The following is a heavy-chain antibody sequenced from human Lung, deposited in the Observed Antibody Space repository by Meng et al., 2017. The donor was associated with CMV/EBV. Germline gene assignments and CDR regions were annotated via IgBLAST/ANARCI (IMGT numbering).Heavy chain of an antibody. D-gene: IGHD3-3*01. CDR3: ARAYPRSSAFGVVFDY. Sequence: SGCNFSSEVWHWVRQAPGKGLEWVAVISYDGTHKYYADYVKGRFTISRDNSKNTLYLQMNSLRTEDTAVYFCARAYPRSSAFGVVFDYWGQGTLVTVSS. J-gene: IGHJ4*02. CDR1: GCNFSSEV. V-gene: IGHV3-30*04. CDR2: ISYDGTHK.